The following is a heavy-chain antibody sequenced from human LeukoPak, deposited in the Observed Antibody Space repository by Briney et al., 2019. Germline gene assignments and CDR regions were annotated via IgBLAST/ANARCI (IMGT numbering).Heavy chain of an antibody. CDR1: GVSISTYY. D-gene: IGHD7-27*01. J-gene: IGHJ4*02. CDR3: ARDGPGDVGFDY. V-gene: IGHV4-59*01. CDR2: FSYSGST. Sequence: SETLSLTCTVSGVSISTYYWGWIRQPPGKGLEWIGFFSYSGSTNYNPSLKSRVTISVDTSKNQFSLKLTSVTAADTAVYYCARDGPGDVGFDYWGQGTLVTVSS.